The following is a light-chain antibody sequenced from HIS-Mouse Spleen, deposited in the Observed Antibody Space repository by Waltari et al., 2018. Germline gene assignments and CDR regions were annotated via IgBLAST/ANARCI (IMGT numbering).Light chain of an antibody. CDR3: LSADSSGTWV. CDR2: EDS. J-gene: IGLJ3*02. V-gene: IGLV3-16*01. CDR1: ALPKKY. Sequence: SYELTQPPSVSVSPGQTARITCSGDALPKKYAYWYQQKSGQAPVLVIYEDSKRPSGIPGRFAGSSSGTIVTLTISGVQAEDEADYYCLSADSSGTWVFGGGTKLTVL.